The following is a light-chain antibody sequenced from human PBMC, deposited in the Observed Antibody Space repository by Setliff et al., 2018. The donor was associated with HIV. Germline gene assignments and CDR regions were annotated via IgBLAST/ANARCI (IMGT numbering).Light chain of an antibody. CDR3: SSYVGSSSGV. Sequence: QSALTQPAPVSGSPGQAITISCTGTSNDVGRYNLVSWYQQYPGEAPKVIIYDVNKRPSGVSNRFSGSKSGNTASLTISGLQSEDEADYYCSSYVGSSSGVFGGGTKVTVL. CDR1: SNDVGRYNL. CDR2: DVN. J-gene: IGLJ3*02. V-gene: IGLV2-14*02.